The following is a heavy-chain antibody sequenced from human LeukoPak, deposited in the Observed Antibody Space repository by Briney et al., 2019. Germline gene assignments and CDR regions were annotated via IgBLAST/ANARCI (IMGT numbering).Heavy chain of an antibody. CDR2: IIPILGIE. CDR3: ASSYSGTVQPFDY. D-gene: IGHD1-26*01. J-gene: IGHJ4*02. Sequence: ASVKVSCKASGGTFSSYAISWVRQAPGQGLEWMGRIIPILGIENYAQKFQGRVTITADKSTSTAYMELSSLRSEDTAVYYCASSYSGTVQPFDYWGQGTLVTVSS. CDR1: GGTFSSYA. V-gene: IGHV1-69*04.